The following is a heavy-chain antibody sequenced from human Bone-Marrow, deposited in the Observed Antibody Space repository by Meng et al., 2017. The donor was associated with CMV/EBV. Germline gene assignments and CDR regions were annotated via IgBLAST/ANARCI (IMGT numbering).Heavy chain of an antibody. V-gene: IGHV3-73*01. CDR2: IRSKANSYAT. Sequence: GGSLRLSCAASGFTFSGSAMHWVRQASGKGLEWIGRIRSKANSYATAYAASVKGRFTISRDDSKNTAYLQMNSLKTEDTAVYYCTAEMVRGVIGYDACHIWGQGTMVSVSS. CDR3: TAEMVRGVIGYDACHI. J-gene: IGHJ3*02. CDR1: GFTFSGSA. D-gene: IGHD3-10*01.